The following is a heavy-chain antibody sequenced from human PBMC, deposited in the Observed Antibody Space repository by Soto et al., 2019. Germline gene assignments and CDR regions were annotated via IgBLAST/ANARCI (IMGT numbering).Heavy chain of an antibody. CDR2: IYSGGST. J-gene: IGHJ4*02. CDR1: GFTVSSNY. V-gene: IGHV3-66*01. CDR3: ARDPWYYDSSGRDY. D-gene: IGHD3-22*01. Sequence: EVQLVESGGGLVQPGGSLRLSCAAYGFTVSSNYMSWVRQAPGKGLEWVSVIYSGGSTYYADSVKGRFTISRDNSKNTLYLQMNSLRAEDTAVYYCARDPWYYDSSGRDYWGQGTLVTVSS.